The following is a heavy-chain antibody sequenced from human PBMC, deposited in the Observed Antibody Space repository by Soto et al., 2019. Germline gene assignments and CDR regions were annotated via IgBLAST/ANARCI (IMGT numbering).Heavy chain of an antibody. CDR2: IIPIFGTA. Sequence: SVKVSCKASGDTFSSYAISWVRQAPGQGLEWMGGIIPIFGTANYAQKFQGRDTITADESTSTAYMELSSLRSEDTAVYYCARGERRFLEWLSPEYNWFDPWGQGTLVTVSS. D-gene: IGHD3-3*01. J-gene: IGHJ5*02. V-gene: IGHV1-69*13. CDR1: GDTFSSYA. CDR3: ARGERRFLEWLSPEYNWFDP.